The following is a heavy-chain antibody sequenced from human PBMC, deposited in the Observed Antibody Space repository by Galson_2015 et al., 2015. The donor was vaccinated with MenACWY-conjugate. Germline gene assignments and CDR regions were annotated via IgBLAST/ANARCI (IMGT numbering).Heavy chain of an antibody. CDR1: GFTFRQYA. CDR3: AKDVYMDV. J-gene: IGHJ6*03. V-gene: IGHV3-23*01. Sequence: SLRLSCAVSGFTFRQYAMSWVRQAPGTGLEWVAIISDSGAATHYIDSVKGRFTISRDNSKNTLYLQMSRLRAEDTALYYRAKDVYMDVWGKGTTVAVSS. CDR2: ISDSGAAT.